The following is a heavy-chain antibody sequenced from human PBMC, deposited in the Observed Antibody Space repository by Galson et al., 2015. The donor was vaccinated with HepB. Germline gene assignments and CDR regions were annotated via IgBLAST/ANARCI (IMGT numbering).Heavy chain of an antibody. J-gene: IGHJ4*02. Sequence: SLRLSCAASGFTFSDYYMSWIHQAPGKGLEWVSYISSSSSYTNYADSVKGRFTISRDNAKNSLYLQMNSLRAEDTAVYYCARDSYCSGGSCYWEDFDYWGQGTLVTVSS. D-gene: IGHD2-15*01. V-gene: IGHV3-11*05. CDR2: ISSSSSYT. CDR1: GFTFSDYY. CDR3: ARDSYCSGGSCYWEDFDY.